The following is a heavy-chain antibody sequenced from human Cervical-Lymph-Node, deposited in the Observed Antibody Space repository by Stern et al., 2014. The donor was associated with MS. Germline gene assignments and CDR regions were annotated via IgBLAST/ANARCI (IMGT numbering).Heavy chain of an antibody. CDR3: TREEGKYGGRNVMNS. V-gene: IGHV3-33*01. Sequence: VQLVESGGGVVHPGRSLRLSCAASGFTFSNYGLHWVRQAPGLGLEWVAFIWFDGSNQYYVDSVKGRFPISSDNSRNTLYLQTHTLRAEDTAVYYCTREEGKYGGRNVMNSWGQGTLVTVSS. J-gene: IGHJ4*02. CDR1: GFTFSNYG. D-gene: IGHD4-23*01. CDR2: IWFDGSNQ.